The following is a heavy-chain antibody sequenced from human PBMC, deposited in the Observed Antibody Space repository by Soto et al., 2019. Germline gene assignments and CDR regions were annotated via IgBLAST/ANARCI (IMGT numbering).Heavy chain of an antibody. V-gene: IGHV1-69*13. CDR2: IIPIFGTA. CDR3: ARARELDLFMDV. J-gene: IGHJ6*02. CDR1: GGTFSSYA. D-gene: IGHD6-6*01. Sequence: SVKVSCKASGGTFSSYAISWVRQAPGQGLEWMGGIIPIFGTANYAQKFQGRVMITADESTSTAYMELSSLRSEDTAVYYCARARELDLFMDVWGQGTTVTVSS.